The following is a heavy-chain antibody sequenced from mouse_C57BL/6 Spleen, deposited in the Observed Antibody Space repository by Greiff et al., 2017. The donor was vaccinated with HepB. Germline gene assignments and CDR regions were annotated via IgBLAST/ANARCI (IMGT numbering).Heavy chain of an antibody. D-gene: IGHD3-1*01. CDR3: ARVEAQGGAMDY. J-gene: IGHJ4*01. V-gene: IGHV5-4*03. CDR2: ISDGGSYT. CDR1: GFTFSSYA. Sequence: DVMLVESGGGLVKPGGSLKLSCAASGFTFSSYAMSWVRQTPEKRLEWVATISDGGSYTYYPDNVKGRFTISRDNAKNNLYLQMSHLKSEDTAMYYCARVEAQGGAMDYWGQGTSVTVSS.